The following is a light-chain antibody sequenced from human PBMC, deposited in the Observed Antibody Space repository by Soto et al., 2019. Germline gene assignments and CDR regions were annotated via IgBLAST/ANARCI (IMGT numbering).Light chain of an antibody. V-gene: IGLV1-44*01. J-gene: IGLJ3*02. Sequence: QSVLTQAPSASGTPGQRVTISCSGSSSNIGSNTVTWYQQVPGTAPKLLIYSNDQRPSGVPDRFSGSKSGTSASLAIAGLPSEDEADYYCAAWDESLNGWVFGGGTKLTVL. CDR2: SND. CDR3: AAWDESLNGWV. CDR1: SSNIGSNT.